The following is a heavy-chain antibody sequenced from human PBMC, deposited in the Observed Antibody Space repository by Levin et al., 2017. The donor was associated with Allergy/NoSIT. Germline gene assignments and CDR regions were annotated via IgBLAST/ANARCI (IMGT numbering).Heavy chain of an antibody. CDR3: ARQKPQNGLLWFGETYTRFDP. Sequence: SETLSLTCTVSGGSISSSSYYWGWIRQPPGKGLEWIGSIYYSGSTYYNPSLKSRVTISVDTSKNQFSLKLSSVTAADTAVYYCARQKPQNGLLWFGETYTRFDPWGQGTLVTVSS. D-gene: IGHD3-10*01. V-gene: IGHV4-39*01. CDR1: GGSISSSSYY. J-gene: IGHJ5*02. CDR2: IYYSGST.